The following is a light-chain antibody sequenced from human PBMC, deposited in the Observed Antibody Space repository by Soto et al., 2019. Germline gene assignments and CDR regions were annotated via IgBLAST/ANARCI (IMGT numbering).Light chain of an antibody. CDR3: QPYDSSLRGWL. CDR1: SSNIGAGYN. Sequence: QSVLTQPPSVSGAPGQRVTISCTGSSSNIGAGYNVHWYQQVPGTAPKLLIYGDSNRPSGVPDRFSGSKSGTSASLAITGLQAEDEADYGCQPYDSSLRGWLFGGGTKLTVL. V-gene: IGLV1-40*01. J-gene: IGLJ3*02. CDR2: GDS.